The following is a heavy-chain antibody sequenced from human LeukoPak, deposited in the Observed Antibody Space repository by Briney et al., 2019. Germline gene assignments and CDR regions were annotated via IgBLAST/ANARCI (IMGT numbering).Heavy chain of an antibody. J-gene: IGHJ5*01. D-gene: IGHD4-17*01. Sequence: GGSLRLSCAAPGFTFSDYYMSWIRQAPGKGLEWVANIKHDGSDSFYVDSVKGRFTISRENSENSLYLQMHSLRVEHTAMYFCAGDRRPTIYGGLDSWGQGTVVTVSS. V-gene: IGHV3-7*01. CDR2: IKHDGSDS. CDR1: GFTFSDYY. CDR3: AGDRRPTIYGGLDS.